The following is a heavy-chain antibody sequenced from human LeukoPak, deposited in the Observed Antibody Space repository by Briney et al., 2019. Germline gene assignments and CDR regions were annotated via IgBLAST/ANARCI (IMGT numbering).Heavy chain of an antibody. D-gene: IGHD1-26*01. Sequence: SVKVSCKASGCTLSSYAICWVRQAPGQGLEWMGRIIPIFGTANYAQKFTGRVTITTDESTSTAYMERSSLRSEDTAVYYCARAGATSTFDYWGQGTLVTVSS. V-gene: IGHV1-69*05. CDR3: ARAGATSTFDY. CDR1: GCTLSSYA. CDR2: IIPIFGTA. J-gene: IGHJ4*02.